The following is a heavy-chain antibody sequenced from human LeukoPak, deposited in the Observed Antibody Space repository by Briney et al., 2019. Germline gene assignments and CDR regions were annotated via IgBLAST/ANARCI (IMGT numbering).Heavy chain of an antibody. CDR1: GFTFSSYG. J-gene: IGHJ3*02. CDR3: ARDSAAGAFGI. Sequence: GGSLRLSCAASGFTFSSYGMHWVRQAPGKGLEWVAVISYDGSNKYYADSVKDRFTISRDNSKNTLYLQMNSLRAEDTAVYYCARDSAAGAFGIWGQGTMVTVSS. V-gene: IGHV3-30*03. D-gene: IGHD6-13*01. CDR2: ISYDGSNK.